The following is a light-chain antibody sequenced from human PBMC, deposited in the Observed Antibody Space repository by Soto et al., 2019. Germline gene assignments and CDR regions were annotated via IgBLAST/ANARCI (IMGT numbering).Light chain of an antibody. CDR3: SAYSDIDTKV. J-gene: IGLJ1*01. Sequence: QSVFTQPASVSGSPGQSITISCGGTSSDVGAYIYVSWYQQFPGKAPKLILYEVNNRPSGVSNRFSGSKSDTTASLTISGLQPEDEADYYCSAYSDIDTKVFGTGTKVTVL. V-gene: IGLV2-14*03. CDR1: SSDVGAYIY. CDR2: EVN.